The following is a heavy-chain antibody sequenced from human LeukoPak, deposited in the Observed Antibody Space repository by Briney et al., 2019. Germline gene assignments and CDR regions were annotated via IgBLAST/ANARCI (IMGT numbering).Heavy chain of an antibody. CDR3: AREPPGSDSFCI. D-gene: IGHD1-14*01. V-gene: IGHV3-21*01. Sequence: GGSLRLSCAASGFTFSSYSMNWVRQARGKGLEWVSSISSSSSYIYYADSVKGRFTISRDNAKNSLYLQMNSLRAEDTAGYYLAREPPGSDSFCILGQGTMVTVSS. J-gene: IGHJ3*02. CDR1: GFTFSSYS. CDR2: ISSSSSYI.